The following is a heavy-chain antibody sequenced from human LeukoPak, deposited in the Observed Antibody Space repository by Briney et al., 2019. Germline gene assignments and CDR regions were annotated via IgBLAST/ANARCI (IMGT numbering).Heavy chain of an antibody. V-gene: IGHV3-64*01. CDR1: GFSFSSYA. CDR3: ARWGSTSCYDY. D-gene: IGHD2-2*01. CDR2: ISTNGDST. Sequence: PGGSLRLSCAASGFSFSSYAMHWVRQAPGKGLEYVAAISTNGDSTYYANSVKGRFTIFRDNSKNTLYLQMGSLRVEDMAVYYCARWGSTSCYDYWGQGTLVTVSS. J-gene: IGHJ4*02.